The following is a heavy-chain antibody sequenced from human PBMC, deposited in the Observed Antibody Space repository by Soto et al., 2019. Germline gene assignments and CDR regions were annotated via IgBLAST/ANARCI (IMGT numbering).Heavy chain of an antibody. V-gene: IGHV1-18*01. CDR2: ISAYNGNT. CDR3: ARDLSPGGSRYGMDV. Sequence: ASVKVSCKASGYTFTSYGISWVRQAPGQGLEWMGWISAYNGNTSYAQKLQGRVTMTTDTSTSTAYMELRSLRSDDTAVYYCARDLSPGGSRYGMDVWGQGTTVTVSS. J-gene: IGHJ6*02. D-gene: IGHD2-15*01. CDR1: GYTFTSYG.